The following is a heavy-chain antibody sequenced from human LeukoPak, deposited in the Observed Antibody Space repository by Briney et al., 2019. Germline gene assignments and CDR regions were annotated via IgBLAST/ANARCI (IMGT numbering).Heavy chain of an antibody. Sequence: SETLSLTCAVYGGSFSGYYWSWIRQPPGKGLEWIGEINHSGSTNYNPSLKSRVTISVDTSKNQFSLKLSSVTAADTAVYYCARGPPRTKRITMVRGVISAHFDYWGQGTLVTVSS. CDR2: INHSGST. D-gene: IGHD3-10*01. J-gene: IGHJ4*02. CDR1: GGSFSGYY. CDR3: ARGPPRTKRITMVRGVISAHFDY. V-gene: IGHV4-34*01.